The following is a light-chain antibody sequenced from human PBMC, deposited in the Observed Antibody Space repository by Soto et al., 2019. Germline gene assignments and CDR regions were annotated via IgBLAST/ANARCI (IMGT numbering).Light chain of an antibody. CDR1: QSVSDN. Sequence: EIVLTPSPATLSVYTGERATLSCRASQSVSDNLAWYQQKPGQAPRLLIYDAFTMASGLPARFVGSGSGTGFTLTISFLQSEDFAVYFCQQYNNWPWTFGQGTKVE. V-gene: IGKV3-15*01. CDR3: QQYNNWPWT. J-gene: IGKJ1*01. CDR2: DAF.